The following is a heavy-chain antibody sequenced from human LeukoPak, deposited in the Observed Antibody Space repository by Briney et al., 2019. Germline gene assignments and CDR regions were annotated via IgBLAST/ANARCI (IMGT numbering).Heavy chain of an antibody. CDR2: IYYSGST. D-gene: IGHD6-19*01. J-gene: IGHJ4*02. CDR1: GGSISSGGYY. Sequence: SETLSLTCTVSGGSISSGGYYWSWIRQHPGKGLERIEYIYYSGSTYYNPSLKSRVTISVDTSKNQFSLKLSSVTAADTAVYYCARGDSSGWYEVDYWGQGTLVTVSS. CDR3: ARGDSSGWYEVDY. V-gene: IGHV4-31*03.